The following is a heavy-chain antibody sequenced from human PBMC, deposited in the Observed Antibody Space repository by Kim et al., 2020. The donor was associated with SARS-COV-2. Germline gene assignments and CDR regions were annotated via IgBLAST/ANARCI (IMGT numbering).Heavy chain of an antibody. J-gene: IGHJ6*02. Sequence: ASVKVSCKASGYTFTSYAMHWVRQAPGQRLEWMGWINAGNGNTKYSQKFQGRVTITRDTSASTAYMELSSLRSEDTAVYYCARGPIVATTDLGHYYYGMDVWGLGTTVTVSS. CDR1: GYTFTSYA. V-gene: IGHV1-3*01. D-gene: IGHD5-12*01. CDR2: INAGNGNT. CDR3: ARGPIVATTDLGHYYYGMDV.